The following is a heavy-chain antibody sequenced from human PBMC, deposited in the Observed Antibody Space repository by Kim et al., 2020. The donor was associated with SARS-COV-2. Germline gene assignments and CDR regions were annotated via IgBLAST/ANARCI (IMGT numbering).Heavy chain of an antibody. Sequence: GGSLRLSCDASGFKIDDYHLHWVRQAPGKGLEWVSVISWNSGIIVYADAVRGRFTISRDNAKNSLALQMDSLRPEDTAFYYCAKVADSFGNYYFDLWG. V-gene: IGHV3-9*01. CDR1: GFKIDDYH. D-gene: IGHD5-18*01. J-gene: IGHJ4*01. CDR3: AKVADSFGNYYFDL. CDR2: ISWNSGII.